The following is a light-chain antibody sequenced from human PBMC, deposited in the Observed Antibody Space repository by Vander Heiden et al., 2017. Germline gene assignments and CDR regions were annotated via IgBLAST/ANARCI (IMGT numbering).Light chain of an antibody. J-gene: IGKJ2*01. V-gene: IGKV1-39*01. CDR3: QQSDSTPPET. CDR2: GAS. CDR1: QSISNY. Sequence: DIQMTQSPSSLSASVGDRVTITCRASQSISNYLNWYQQKPGKAPKLLIYGASNLQSGVPSRFSGSGYGTDFTLTINTRQPEDFAAYYCQQSDSTPPETFGQWTKLDIK.